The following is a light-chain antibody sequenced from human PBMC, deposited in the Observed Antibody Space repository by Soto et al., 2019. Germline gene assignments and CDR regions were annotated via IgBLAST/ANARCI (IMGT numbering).Light chain of an antibody. Sequence: ILTTPAPATLSAPPGERATLSCRSNQSVSISYLAWYQQQPGQAPRLLLQGASTRATGIPARFSGSGSGTEFTLTISSLQSEDFAVYYCQHYNNWPLTFGQGTRVEIK. V-gene: IGKV3-15*01. J-gene: IGKJ5*01. CDR3: QHYNNWPLT. CDR2: GAS. CDR1: QSVSISY.